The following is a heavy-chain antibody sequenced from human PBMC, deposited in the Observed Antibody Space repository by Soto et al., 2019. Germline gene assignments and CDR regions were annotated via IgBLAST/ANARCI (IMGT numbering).Heavy chain of an antibody. CDR2: IIPIFGTA. Sequence: GASVKVSCKASGGTFSSYAISWVQQAPGQGLEWMGGIIPIFGTANYAQKFQGRVTITADESTSTAYMELSSLRSEDTAVYYCARDLRVVPAAITGMDVWGQGXTVTVYS. CDR1: GGTFSSYA. V-gene: IGHV1-69*13. CDR3: ARDLRVVPAAITGMDV. D-gene: IGHD2-2*02. J-gene: IGHJ6*02.